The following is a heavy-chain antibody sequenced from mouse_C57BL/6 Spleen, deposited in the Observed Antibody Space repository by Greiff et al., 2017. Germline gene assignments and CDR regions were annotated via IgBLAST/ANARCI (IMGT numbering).Heavy chain of an antibody. CDR1: GYTFTSYW. J-gene: IGHJ4*01. V-gene: IGHV1-52*01. Sequence: QVQLQQPGAELVRPGSSVKLSCKASGYTFTSYWMHWVKQRPLQGLEWIGNIDTSDSETHSNQKFKDKATWTVDKSSSTAYMQLSSLTSEDSAVFYCARGGTTVVATGDYYAMDYWGQGTSVTVSS. CDR2: IDTSDSET. CDR3: ARGGTTVVATGDYYAMDY. D-gene: IGHD1-1*01.